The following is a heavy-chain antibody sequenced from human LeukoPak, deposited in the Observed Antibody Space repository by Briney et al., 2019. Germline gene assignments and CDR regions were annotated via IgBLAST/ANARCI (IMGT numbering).Heavy chain of an antibody. CDR3: ARGGQGFGEPHDIYYYYGMDV. V-gene: IGHV4-39*07. CDR1: GGSISSSSYY. Sequence: SETLSLTCTVSGGSISSSSYYWGWIRQPPGKGLEWIGSIYRSGSTYYNPSLKSRVTISVDTSKNQFSLKLSSVTAADTAVYYCARGGQGFGEPHDIYYYYGMDVWGQGTTVTVSS. J-gene: IGHJ6*02. CDR2: IYRSGST. D-gene: IGHD3-10*01.